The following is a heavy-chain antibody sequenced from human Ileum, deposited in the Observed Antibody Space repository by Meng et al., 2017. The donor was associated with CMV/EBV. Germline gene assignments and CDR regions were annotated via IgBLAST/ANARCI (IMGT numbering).Heavy chain of an antibody. J-gene: IGHJ4*02. CDR1: GFSLSDHF. V-gene: IGHV3-11*01. CDR2: IRGRGGST. Sequence: GESLKISCAVSGFSLSDHFMAWIRQTPEKGLEWVSYIRGRGGSTYYADSVKGRFTISKDNAGNSVFLEMNSLSAEDTAVYYCARDEAVGATRIDFDYWGQGTLVTVSS. CDR3: ARDEAVGATRIDFDY. D-gene: IGHD1-26*01.